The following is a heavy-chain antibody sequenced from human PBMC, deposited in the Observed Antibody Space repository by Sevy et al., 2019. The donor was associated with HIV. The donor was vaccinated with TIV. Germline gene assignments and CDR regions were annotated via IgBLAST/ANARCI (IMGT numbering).Heavy chain of an antibody. Sequence: GSLRLSCAASGFTFSSYAMHWVRQAPGKGLEWVAVISYDGSNKYYADSVKGRFTISRDNSKNTLYLQMNSLRAEDTAVYYCARERDGLELPYYYGVDVWGQGTTVTVSS. J-gene: IGHJ6*02. CDR2: ISYDGSNK. V-gene: IGHV3-30*04. CDR1: GFTFSSYA. CDR3: ARERDGLELPYYYGVDV. D-gene: IGHD1-7*01.